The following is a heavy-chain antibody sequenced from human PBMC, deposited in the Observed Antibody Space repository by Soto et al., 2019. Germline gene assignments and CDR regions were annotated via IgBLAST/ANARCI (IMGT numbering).Heavy chain of an antibody. CDR3: ARESPHPEAKGWFDP. CDR1: GGTFSSYA. V-gene: IGHV1-69*01. J-gene: IGHJ5*02. Sequence: QVQLVQSGAEVKKPGSSVKVSCKASGGTFSSYAISWVRQAPGQGLEWMGGIIPIFGTANYAQKFQGRVTITADESTSTDYMELSSLRSEDTAVYYCARESPHPEAKGWFDPWGQGTLVTVSS. CDR2: IIPIFGTA.